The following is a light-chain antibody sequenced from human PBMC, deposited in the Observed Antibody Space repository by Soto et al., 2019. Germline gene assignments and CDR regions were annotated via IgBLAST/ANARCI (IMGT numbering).Light chain of an antibody. V-gene: IGLV2-14*03. CDR1: SSDVGGYSY. J-gene: IGLJ2*01. CDR3: SSYTSSSTLVV. Sequence: QSALTQPASVSGSPGQSITISCTGTSSDVGGYSYVSWYQQHPGKAPKLLIYDVSNRPSGVSNRFSGSKSGNMASLTISGLQAEDEADYYCSSYTSSSTLVVFGGGTQLTV. CDR2: DVS.